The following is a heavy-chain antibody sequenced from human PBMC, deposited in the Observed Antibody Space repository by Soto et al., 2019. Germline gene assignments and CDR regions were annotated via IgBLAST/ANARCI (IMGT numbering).Heavy chain of an antibody. CDR2: IGWDDDK. CDR1: GFSPSTTGMR. D-gene: IGHD6-19*01. CDR3: ARIPGWLQGFDS. J-gene: IGHJ4*02. Sequence: SGPTLVNPTQTLTLTCTFSGFSPSTTGMRVSWIRQPPGKALEWLARIGWDDDKFYTTSLKTRLTISKDTSKNQVVLTMTNMDPVDTATYFCARIPGWLQGFDSWGQGTLVTVSS. V-gene: IGHV2-70*04.